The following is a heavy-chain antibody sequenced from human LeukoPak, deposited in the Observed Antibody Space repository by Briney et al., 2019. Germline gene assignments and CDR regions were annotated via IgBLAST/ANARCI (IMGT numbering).Heavy chain of an antibody. D-gene: IGHD2-15*01. Sequence: ASAKVSCKASGYTFTGYYMHWVRQAPGQGLEWMGWINPNSGGTNYAQKFQGRVTMTRDTSISTAYMELSRLRSDDTAVYYCARGPSYLGYCSGGSCQQRTRKYYFDYWGQGTLVTVSS. J-gene: IGHJ4*02. V-gene: IGHV1-2*02. CDR1: GYTFTGYY. CDR2: INPNSGGT. CDR3: ARGPSYLGYCSGGSCQQRTRKYYFDY.